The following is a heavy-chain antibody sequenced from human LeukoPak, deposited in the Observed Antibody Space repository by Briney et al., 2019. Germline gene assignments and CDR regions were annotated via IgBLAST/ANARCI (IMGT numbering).Heavy chain of an antibody. CDR2: INPSGGST. CDR1: GYTFTSYY. V-gene: IGHV1-46*01. CDR3: ARPSPGKTGTTDQPVNFDY. Sequence: ASVKVSCKASGYTFTSYYMHWVRQAPGQGLEWMGIINPSGGSTSYAQKFQGRVTMTRDTSTSTVYMELSSLRSEDTAVYYCARPSPGKTGTTDQPVNFDYWGQGTLVTVSS. D-gene: IGHD1-7*01. J-gene: IGHJ4*02.